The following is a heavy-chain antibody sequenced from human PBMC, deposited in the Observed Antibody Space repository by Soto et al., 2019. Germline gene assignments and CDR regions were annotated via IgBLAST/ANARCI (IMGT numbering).Heavy chain of an antibody. J-gene: IGHJ4*02. CDR2: IWYVGDKK. Sequence: PGGSLRLSCAASGFTFSSYGMHWVRQAPGKGLEWVAVIWYVGDKKYYADSVKGRFTVSRDNPKNTLYLHMDSLRGEDTAVYYCARDPGQYDILTGSYPVPYYFDCWGQGTLVTVSS. CDR1: GFTFSSYG. CDR3: ARDPGQYDILTGSYPVPYYFDC. V-gene: IGHV3-33*01. D-gene: IGHD3-9*01.